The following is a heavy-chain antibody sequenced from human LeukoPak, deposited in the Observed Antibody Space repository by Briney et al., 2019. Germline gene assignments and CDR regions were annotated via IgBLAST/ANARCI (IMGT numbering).Heavy chain of an antibody. CDR3: GKGGNCGTPYSFDY. CDR2: ISGSGSAT. J-gene: IGHJ4*01. CDR1: GFTFSRYG. D-gene: IGHD2-15*01. V-gene: IGHV3-23*01. Sequence: GGSLRLSCAASGFTFSRYGMGWVRQAPGKGLEWVSSISGSGSATYYTDSVNGRFTISRDNSKNTLYLQMNSLRAEDTAVYYCGKGGNCGTPYSFDYWGQGTLVTVSS.